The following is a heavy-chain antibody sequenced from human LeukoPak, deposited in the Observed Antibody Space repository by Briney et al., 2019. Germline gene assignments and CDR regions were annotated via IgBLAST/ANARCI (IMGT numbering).Heavy chain of an antibody. CDR1: GFVFGDYY. Sequence: SGGSLRLSCAASGFVFGDYYMTWLRQAPGKGVEWISYINSGGATIYYADSVKGRLTISRDNAKNSLYLQMNSLRAEDTAVYYCARWGATGYGDYWGQGALVTVSS. CDR2: INSGGATI. D-gene: IGHD3-9*01. CDR3: ARWGATGYGDY. V-gene: IGHV3-11*04. J-gene: IGHJ4*02.